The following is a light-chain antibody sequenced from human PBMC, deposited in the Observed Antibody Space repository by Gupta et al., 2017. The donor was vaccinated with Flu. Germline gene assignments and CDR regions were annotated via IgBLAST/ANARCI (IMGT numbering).Light chain of an antibody. V-gene: IGKV1-5*03. CDR1: QSLSSW. CDR3: QQYDSYSLT. Sequence: PSTLSAYVGDRVTITCRAGQSLSSWLAWYQQKPGKAPNLLIYKASNLESGVPSRFSGSGSGTEFTLTISSLQPDDFATYYCQQYDSYSLTFGGGTKVEI. J-gene: IGKJ4*01. CDR2: KAS.